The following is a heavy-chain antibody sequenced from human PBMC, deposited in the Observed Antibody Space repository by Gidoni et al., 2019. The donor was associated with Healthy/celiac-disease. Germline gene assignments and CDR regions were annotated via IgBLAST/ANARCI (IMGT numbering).Heavy chain of an antibody. Sequence: EVQLVESGGGLVKPGGSLGLSWAACGFTFSSYSMNWVRQAPGKGVEWVSSISSSSSYIYYADSVKGRFTISRDNAKNSLYLQMNSLRAEDTAVYYCAGLRGAQVMDWGQGTLVTVSS. CDR3: AGLRGAQVMD. D-gene: IGHD3-10*01. V-gene: IGHV3-21*01. J-gene: IGHJ4*02. CDR2: ISSSSSYI. CDR1: GFTFSSYS.